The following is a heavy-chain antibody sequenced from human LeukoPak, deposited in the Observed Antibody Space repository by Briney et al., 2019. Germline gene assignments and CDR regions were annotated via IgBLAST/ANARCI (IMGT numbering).Heavy chain of an antibody. Sequence: ASVTVSCMASGGTLSSYAISWVRQAPGQGREWMGGIIPIFGTSNYAQKFQGRGTITADKSTSTAYMELSSLRSEDTAVYYCATPGPEYRSSGYPFDYWGQGTLVTVSS. V-gene: IGHV1-69*06. D-gene: IGHD6-13*01. CDR3: ATPGPEYRSSGYPFDY. CDR2: IIPIFGTS. CDR1: GGTLSSYA. J-gene: IGHJ4*02.